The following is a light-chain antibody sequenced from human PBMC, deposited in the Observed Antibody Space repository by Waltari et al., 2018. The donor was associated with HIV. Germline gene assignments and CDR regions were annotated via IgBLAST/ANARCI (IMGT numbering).Light chain of an antibody. CDR3: QQYNNWPPEIT. J-gene: IGKJ3*01. CDR2: GAS. V-gene: IGKV3-15*01. Sequence: EIVMTQSPATLSVSPGERATLSCRASQSVSSNLAWYQQKPGQAPRLLVFGASTRATGIPARFSGSGSGTEFTRTISSLQSEDFGVYYCQQYNNWPPEITFGPGTKVDIK. CDR1: QSVSSN.